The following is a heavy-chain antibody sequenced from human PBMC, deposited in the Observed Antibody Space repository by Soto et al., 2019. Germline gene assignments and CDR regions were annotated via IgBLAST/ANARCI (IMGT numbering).Heavy chain of an antibody. CDR1: GDSISSGGYY. CDR3: ARVKGGTTRRAFDS. J-gene: IGHJ4*02. V-gene: IGHV4-31*03. Sequence: QVQLQESGPGLVKPSQTLSLTCTVSGDSISSGGYYWSWIRQHPGKGLEWIGYIYDKGGDYYSPSLKGRVVISVDRSENQFSLRLSSVTAADTAVYYCARVKGGTTRRAFDSWGQGTLVTVSS. CDR2: IYDKGGD. D-gene: IGHD1-7*01.